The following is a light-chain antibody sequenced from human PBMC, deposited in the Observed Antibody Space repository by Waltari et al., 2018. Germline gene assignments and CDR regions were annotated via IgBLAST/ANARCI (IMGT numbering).Light chain of an antibody. CDR2: YTSDSDK. J-gene: IGLJ2*01. Sequence: QAVLTQPSSLSASPGASASLTCTLRSGVNVANYRIYWYQQKPGSPPQYLLRYTSDSDKQQGSGVPCRFSGSKDASANAGILLISGLQSEDEADYYCMIWRSGASEFGGGTKLTVL. V-gene: IGLV5-45*03. CDR1: SGVNVANYR. CDR3: MIWRSGASE.